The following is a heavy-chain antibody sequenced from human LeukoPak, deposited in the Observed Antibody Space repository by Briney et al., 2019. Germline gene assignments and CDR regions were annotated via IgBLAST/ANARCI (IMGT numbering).Heavy chain of an antibody. J-gene: IGHJ3*02. CDR3: ARDGSAMVRGLAFDI. CDR2: ISYDGSNK. Sequence: GGSLRLSCAASGFTFSSYGMHWVRQAPGKGLEWVAVISYDGSNKYYADSVKGRFTISRDNPKNTLYLQMNSLRDEDTAVYYCARDGSAMVRGLAFDIWGQGTMVTVSS. CDR1: GFTFSSYG. D-gene: IGHD3-10*01. V-gene: IGHV3-30*03.